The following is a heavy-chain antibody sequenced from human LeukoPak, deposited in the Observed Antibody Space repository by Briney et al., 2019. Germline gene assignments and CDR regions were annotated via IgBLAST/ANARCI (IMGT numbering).Heavy chain of an antibody. CDR2: ISGGGGNT. D-gene: IGHD1-26*01. Sequence: GGSLRLSCAASKFAFSSYAMSWARQAPGKGLEWVSAISGGGGNTYYADSVKGRFTISRDNSKNTLYLQMNSLRAEDTAVYYCGKNRYSGSLSPFDIWGQGTMVTVSS. CDR1: KFAFSSYA. J-gene: IGHJ3*02. V-gene: IGHV3-23*01. CDR3: GKNRYSGSLSPFDI.